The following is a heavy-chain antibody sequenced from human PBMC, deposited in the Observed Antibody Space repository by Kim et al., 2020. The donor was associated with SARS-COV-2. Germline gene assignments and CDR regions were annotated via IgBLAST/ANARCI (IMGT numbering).Heavy chain of an antibody. CDR2: IWYDGSNK. V-gene: IGHV3-33*01. CDR3: ATDRDGPVGGYLDD. J-gene: IGHJ4*02. CDR1: GFTFSISS. Sequence: GGSLRLSCAASGFTFSISSMHWVRQAPDKGLEWVAVIWYDGSNKYYADSVKGRFTISRDNSKNKLFLHMDSLRAEDTAVYYCATDRDGPVGGYLDDWGQGTLVTVSS. D-gene: IGHD2-15*01.